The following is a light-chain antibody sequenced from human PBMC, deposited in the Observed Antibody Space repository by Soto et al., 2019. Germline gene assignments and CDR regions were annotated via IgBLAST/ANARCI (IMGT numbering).Light chain of an antibody. J-gene: IGKJ3*01. CDR3: QQYYSTPGT. CDR1: QSVLYSSNNKNY. CDR2: WAS. Sequence: DIVMTQSPDSLAVSLGERATIKCKSSQSVLYSSNNKNYLAWYQQKPGQPPKLLIYWASTRESGVPDRFSGSGSGTDFTLTISSLQAEDVAVYYCQQYYSTPGTFGPGTKVDIK. V-gene: IGKV4-1*01.